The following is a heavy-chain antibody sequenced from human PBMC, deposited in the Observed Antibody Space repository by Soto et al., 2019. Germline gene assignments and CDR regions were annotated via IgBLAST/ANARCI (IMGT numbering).Heavy chain of an antibody. Sequence: PGGSLRLSCAASGFTFSSYAMSWVRQAPGKGLEWVSAISGSGGSTYYADSVKGRFTISRDNSKNTLYLQMNSLRAEDTAVYYCAKPTCSSTSCYGGYFDYWGQGTLVTVSS. J-gene: IGHJ4*02. CDR3: AKPTCSSTSCYGGYFDY. V-gene: IGHV3-23*01. CDR1: GFTFSSYA. CDR2: ISGSGGST. D-gene: IGHD2-2*01.